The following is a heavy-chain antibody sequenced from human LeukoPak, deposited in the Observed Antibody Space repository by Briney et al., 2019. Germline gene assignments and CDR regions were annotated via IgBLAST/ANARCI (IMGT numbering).Heavy chain of an antibody. CDR2: IGIDSGNM. CDR3: ARDYKYAFDN. Sequence: PGGSLRLSCAASGFTFSDYSMNWVRQAPGKGLEWISYIGIDSGNMNYADSVKGRFTISGDKAKNSLYLQMNSLRVEDTAVYYCARDYKYAFDNWGQGTLVTVSS. J-gene: IGHJ4*02. D-gene: IGHD5-24*01. CDR1: GFTFSDYS. V-gene: IGHV3-48*01.